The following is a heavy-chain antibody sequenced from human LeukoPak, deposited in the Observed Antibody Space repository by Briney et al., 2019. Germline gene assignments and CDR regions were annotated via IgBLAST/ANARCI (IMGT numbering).Heavy chain of an antibody. D-gene: IGHD6-19*01. CDR1: GFTLSSYW. CDR2: IKQDGSDK. Sequence: PGGSLRLSCAASGFTLSSYWMSWVRQAPGKGLEWVAHIKQDGSDKYYVDSVKGRFTISRDNAKNSLYLQMNSLRAEDTAAYYCAGYATSSGSRWLEPWGQGTLVSVSS. J-gene: IGHJ5*02. V-gene: IGHV3-7*01. CDR3: AGYATSSGSRWLEP.